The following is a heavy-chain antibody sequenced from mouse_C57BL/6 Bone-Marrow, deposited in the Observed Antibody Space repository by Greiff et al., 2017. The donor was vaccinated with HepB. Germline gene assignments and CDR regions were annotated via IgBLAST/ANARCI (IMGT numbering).Heavy chain of an antibody. CDR3: ARTTVVAPYWYFDV. V-gene: IGHV14-2*01. CDR2: IDPEDGET. D-gene: IGHD1-1*01. CDR1: GFNIKDYY. Sequence: EVQLQQSGAELVKPGASVKLSCTASGFNIKDYYMHWVKQRTEQGLEWIGRIDPEDGETKYAPKFQGKATISADTSSNMAYLQLSNLTSEYTAVYYSARTTVVAPYWYFDVWGTGTTVTVSS. J-gene: IGHJ1*03.